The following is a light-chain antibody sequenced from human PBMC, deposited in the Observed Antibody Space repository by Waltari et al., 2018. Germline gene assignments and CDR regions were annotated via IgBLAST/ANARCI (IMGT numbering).Light chain of an antibody. Sequence: QSALTQPASVSGSPGQSITISCTGTSSDVGSYKLVSWYQQHPGKAPKLIIYEVSHRPSGVSDRFSGSKSGNTASLTISGLQAEDEADYYCCSYTGSSTMFGGGTKLTVL. CDR1: SSDVGSYKL. J-gene: IGLJ3*02. V-gene: IGLV2-23*02. CDR3: CSYTGSSTM. CDR2: EVS.